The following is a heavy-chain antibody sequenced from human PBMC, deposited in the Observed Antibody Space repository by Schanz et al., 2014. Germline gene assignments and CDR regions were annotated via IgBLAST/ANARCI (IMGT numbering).Heavy chain of an antibody. D-gene: IGHD3-10*01. J-gene: IGHJ3*02. CDR2: VSRSTPDI. Sequence: EEQLVESGGGLVQPGGSLRLSCAASGFSFSTYWMSWVRQAPGKGLEWVSYVSRSTPDIYYADSVKGRFTMSRDNAKNSVFLQMNSLRAEDTAVYYCAKGRFGELSAFDIWGQGTRVTVSS. CDR3: AKGRFGELSAFDI. V-gene: IGHV3-48*01. CDR1: GFSFSTYW.